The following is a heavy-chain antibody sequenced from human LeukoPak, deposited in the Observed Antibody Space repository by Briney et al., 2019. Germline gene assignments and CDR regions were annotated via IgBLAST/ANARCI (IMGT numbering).Heavy chain of an antibody. D-gene: IGHD5-18*01. Sequence: SETLSLTCTVSGGSMSSYYWSWIRQPDGKGLEWIGRIYSSGRTNYNPSLKSQVTMSLDTSKNQFSLKLSSVTAADTAVYYCVRDVDTFFDYWGQGTLVTVSS. CDR3: VRDVDTFFDY. J-gene: IGHJ4*02. CDR1: GGSMSSYY. V-gene: IGHV4-4*07. CDR2: IYSSGRT.